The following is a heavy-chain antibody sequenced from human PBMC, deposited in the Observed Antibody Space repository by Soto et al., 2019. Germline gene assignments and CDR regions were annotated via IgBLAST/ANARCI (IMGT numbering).Heavy chain of an antibody. CDR1: GGSFSNFG. CDR3: AREGSGYNF. D-gene: IGHD5-12*01. CDR2: IVPVFGRP. J-gene: IGHJ4*02. V-gene: IGHV1-69*13. Sequence: GASVKVSCKASGGSFSNFGISWVRQAPGQGLEWMGGIVPVFGRPNYAQRFRGRLTITADESTSTGYTELISLRSDDTAVYYCAREGSGYNFWGQGTQVTVSS.